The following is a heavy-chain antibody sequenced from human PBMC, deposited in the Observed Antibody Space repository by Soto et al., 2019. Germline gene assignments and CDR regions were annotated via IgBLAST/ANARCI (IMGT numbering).Heavy chain of an antibody. CDR3: AREIFGVIISGGRDDFDI. D-gene: IGHD3-3*01. CDR1: GGTFSTYA. J-gene: IGHJ3*02. CDR2: IIPIFGTA. Sequence: SVKVSCKASGGTFSTYAISWVRQAPGQGLEWMGGIIPIFGTAKYARKFQGRVTITADESTSTAYMGLSSLRSEDTAVYYCAREIFGVIISGGRDDFDIWGQGTMVTVSS. V-gene: IGHV1-69*13.